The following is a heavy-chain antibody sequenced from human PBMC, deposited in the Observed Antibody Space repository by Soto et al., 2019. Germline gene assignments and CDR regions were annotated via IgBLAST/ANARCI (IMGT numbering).Heavy chain of an antibody. Sequence: QEQLVESGGGLVKPGGSLRLSCAASGFTFSDYYLSWIRQAPGKGLEWLSYISMSSSIIKYADSVKGRFTISRDNAKKSLYLQMNSLNGEDTAVFYCARGGSSQPFDVWGRGTLVTVSS. V-gene: IGHV3-11*01. CDR1: GFTFSDYY. CDR3: ARGGSSQPFDV. CDR2: ISMSSSII. J-gene: IGHJ2*01. D-gene: IGHD6-13*01.